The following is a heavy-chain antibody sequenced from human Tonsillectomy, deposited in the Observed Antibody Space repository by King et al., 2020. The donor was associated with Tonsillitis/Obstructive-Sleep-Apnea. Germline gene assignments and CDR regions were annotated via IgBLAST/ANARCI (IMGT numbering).Heavy chain of an antibody. V-gene: IGHV4-61*01. D-gene: IGHD3-10*01. CDR3: ARVPGAGLRWFDP. J-gene: IGHJ5*02. CDR2: IYYSVST. Sequence: VQLQESGPGLVKPSETLSLTCTVSGGSVSSGSDYWSWIRQPPGKGLEWYVYIYYSVSTNYNPSLKSRVTISVDTSKNQFSLKLSSVTAADTAVYYCARVPGAGLRWFDPWGQGTRVTVSS. CDR1: GGSVSSGSDY.